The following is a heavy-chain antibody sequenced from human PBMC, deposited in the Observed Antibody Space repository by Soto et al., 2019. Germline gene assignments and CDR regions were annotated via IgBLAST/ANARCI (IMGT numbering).Heavy chain of an antibody. CDR3: AKFFVETGESSGWPWSFHY. CDR1: GFTFSNYA. J-gene: IGHJ4*02. Sequence: EVQLLESGGGLVQPGGSLRLSCAASGFTFSNYAMSWVRQAPGKGLERVSAISGGGGTTYYAGSVKGRFTISRDNSMITLFLQMNSLRAEDTAVYYCAKFFVETGESSGWPWSFHYWGQGTLVTVSS. CDR2: ISGGGGTT. V-gene: IGHV3-23*01. D-gene: IGHD6-25*01.